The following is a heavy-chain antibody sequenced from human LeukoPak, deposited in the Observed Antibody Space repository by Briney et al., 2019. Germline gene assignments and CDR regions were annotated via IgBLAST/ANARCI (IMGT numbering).Heavy chain of an antibody. V-gene: IGHV1-69*13. CDR1: GGTFSSYA. CDR2: IIPIFGTA. J-gene: IGHJ4*02. D-gene: IGHD2-21*01. Sequence: SVKVSCEASGGTFSSYAISWVRQAPGQGLEWMGGIIPIFGTANYAQKFQGRVTITADESTSTAYMELSSLRAEDTAVYYCAKELNRGLPDYWGQGTLVTVPS. CDR3: AKELNRGLPDY.